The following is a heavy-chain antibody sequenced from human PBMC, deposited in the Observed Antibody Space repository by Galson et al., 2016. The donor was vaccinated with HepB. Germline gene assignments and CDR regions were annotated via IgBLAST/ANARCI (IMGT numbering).Heavy chain of an antibody. V-gene: IGHV4-39*01. J-gene: IGHJ3*01. CDR2: IHYVEGT. D-gene: IGHD4-23*01. Sequence: LSLTCVVSGGSIGNGALHWGWVRQPPGKGLEWIGTIHYVEGTYYNPSLKSRLTVSIDTSRNHFSLQLTSVTAAATAVYYCARQIGGWLWAFDLWGQGTMVTVSS. CDR1: GGSIGNGALH. CDR3: ARQIGGWLWAFDL.